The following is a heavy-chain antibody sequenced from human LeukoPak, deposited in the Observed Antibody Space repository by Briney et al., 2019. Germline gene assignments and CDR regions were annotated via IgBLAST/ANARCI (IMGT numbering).Heavy chain of an antibody. J-gene: IGHJ4*02. CDR3: VRNVGSGFDY. V-gene: IGHV1-46*01. Sequence: ASVKVSCKPSGYTLTTYYIHWVRQAPGQGLEWMGMINPSGGSTIFAQRFQGRVTMTRDTSTSTVYMELSSLRSEDTAVYYCVRNVGSGFDYWGQGTLVTVSS. CDR2: INPSGGST. CDR1: GYTLTTYY. D-gene: IGHD1-1*01.